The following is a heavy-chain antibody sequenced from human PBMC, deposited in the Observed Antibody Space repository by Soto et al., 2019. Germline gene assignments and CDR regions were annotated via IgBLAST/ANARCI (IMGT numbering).Heavy chain of an antibody. Sequence: EGLEWSGYIYNSGSTNYNPSLKSRVTISVDTSKNQFSLELRSVTAADTAVYFCAFFFGSGSCYPYYF. J-gene: IGHJ1*01. CDR2: IYNSGST. V-gene: IGHV4-59*01. D-gene: IGHD3-10*01. CDR3: AFFFGSGSCYPYYF.